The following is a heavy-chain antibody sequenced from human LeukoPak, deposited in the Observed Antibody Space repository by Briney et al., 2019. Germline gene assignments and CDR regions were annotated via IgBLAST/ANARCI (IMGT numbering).Heavy chain of an antibody. V-gene: IGHV4-61*02. CDR1: GGSISSGSYY. D-gene: IGHD6-19*01. CDR3: ARHLPHWEWLETNWFDP. J-gene: IGHJ5*02. CDR2: IYSSGST. Sequence: SQTLSLTCTVSGGSISSGSYYWNWIRQPAGKGLEWIGRIYSSGSTNYNPSLKSRVTISVDTSKNQFSLKLSSVTAADTAVYYCARHLPHWEWLETNWFDPWGQGTLVTVSS.